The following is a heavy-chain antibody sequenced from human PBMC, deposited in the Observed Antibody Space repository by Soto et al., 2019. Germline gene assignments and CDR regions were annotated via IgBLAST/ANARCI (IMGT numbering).Heavy chain of an antibody. CDR3: ATGGYSSGWGLFDY. CDR1: GYTLTELS. Sequence: EASVKVSCKVSGYTLTELSIHWVRQATGKGLEWMGGFDPEDGETIYAQKFQGRVTMTEDTSTDTAYMELSSLRSEDTAVYYCATGGYSSGWGLFDYWGQGTLVTVSS. J-gene: IGHJ4*02. D-gene: IGHD6-19*01. CDR2: FDPEDGET. V-gene: IGHV1-24*01.